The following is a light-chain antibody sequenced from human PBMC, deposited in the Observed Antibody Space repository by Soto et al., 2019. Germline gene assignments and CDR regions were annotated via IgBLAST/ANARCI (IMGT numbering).Light chain of an antibody. V-gene: IGKV3-20*01. Sequence: EMVLTQSPGTLSLSPGERATLSCRASQSVTSSYLAWYQHKPGQAPRLLIYGASNRATGIPDRFSGSGSGTDFTLTISRLEPEDFAVYYCQHYGSSPPKVTFGGGTKVEIK. J-gene: IGKJ4*01. CDR3: QHYGSSPPKVT. CDR1: QSVTSSY. CDR2: GAS.